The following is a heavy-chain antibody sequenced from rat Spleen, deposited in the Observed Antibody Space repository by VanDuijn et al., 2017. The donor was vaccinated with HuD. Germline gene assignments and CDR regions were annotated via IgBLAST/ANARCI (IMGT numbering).Heavy chain of an antibody. CDR3: ARSLPGYNAFAY. CDR1: GFSLTSHG. Sequence: QVQLKESGPGLVQPSQTLSLTCTVSGFSLTSHGVVWVRQPPGKGLECMGVIWGNGNTNYDSVLESRLSISRDTSKSQVFLKMNNLQTEDTAMYFCARSLPGYNAFAYWGQGTLVTVSS. J-gene: IGHJ3*01. D-gene: IGHD1-4*01. CDR2: IWGNGNT. V-gene: IGHV2S61*01.